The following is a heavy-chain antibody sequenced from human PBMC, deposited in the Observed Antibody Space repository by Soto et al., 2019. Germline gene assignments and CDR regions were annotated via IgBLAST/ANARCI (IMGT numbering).Heavy chain of an antibody. Sequence: SETLSLTCTVSGGSISSYYWSWIRQPPGKGLEWIGYIYYSGSTNYNPSLKSRVTISVDTSKNQFSLKLSSVTAADTAVYYCARSVTTVLWRRWFGPWGQGTLVTVSS. CDR2: IYYSGST. D-gene: IGHD4-4*01. V-gene: IGHV4-59*01. CDR3: ARSVTTVLWRRWFGP. CDR1: GGSISSYY. J-gene: IGHJ5*02.